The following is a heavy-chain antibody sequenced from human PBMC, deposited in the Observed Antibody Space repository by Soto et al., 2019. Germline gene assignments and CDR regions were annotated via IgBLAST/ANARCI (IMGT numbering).Heavy chain of an antibody. CDR2: ITINGNT. J-gene: IGHJ1*01. CDR1: GAYISDFS. D-gene: IGHD1-7*01. V-gene: IGHV4-4*07. CDR3: ARETGENWTYEAH. Sequence: PETLSLTCRVSGAYISDFSWSWIRQPAGKGLEWIGRITINGNTQKNPSFKSRVTMSIATSRNHFSLNLQSATAADTALYYCARETGENWTYEAHWGPGTLVTVSS.